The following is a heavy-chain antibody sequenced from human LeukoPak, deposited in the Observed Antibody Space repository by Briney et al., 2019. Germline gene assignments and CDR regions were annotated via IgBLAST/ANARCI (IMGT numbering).Heavy chain of an antibody. Sequence: GGSLRLSCAASGFTFSTFGMHWVRQAPGKGLEWVALISYDGSNKYYGDSVKGRFTISRDNSKNMLYLHMNSLRAEDTAVYYCARVSGSGTSNYWGQGTLVTVSS. CDR2: ISYDGSNK. CDR3: ARVSGSGTSNY. D-gene: IGHD3-10*01. V-gene: IGHV3-30*03. J-gene: IGHJ4*02. CDR1: GFTFSTFG.